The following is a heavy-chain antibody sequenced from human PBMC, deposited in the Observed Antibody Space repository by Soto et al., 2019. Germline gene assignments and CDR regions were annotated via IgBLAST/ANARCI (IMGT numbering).Heavy chain of an antibody. D-gene: IGHD3-22*01. J-gene: IGHJ4*02. V-gene: IGHV4-34*01. CDR3: ASGPRGYYYDSSGFGG. CDR1: GGSFSGYY. Sequence: SETLSLTCAVYGGSFSGYYWSWIRQPPGKGLEWIGEIKNIGSTNYNPSLKSRVTISVDTSKNQFSLKLSSVTAADTAVYYCASGPRGYYYDSSGFGGWGQGTLVTVSS. CDR2: IKNIGST.